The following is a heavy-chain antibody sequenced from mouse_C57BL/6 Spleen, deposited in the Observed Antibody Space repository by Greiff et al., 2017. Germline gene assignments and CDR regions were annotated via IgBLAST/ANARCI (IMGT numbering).Heavy chain of an antibody. V-gene: IGHV1-61*01. CDR3: ARGGYSNYPYWYFDV. CDR1: GYTFTSYW. D-gene: IGHD2-5*01. J-gene: IGHJ1*03. Sequence: QVQLQQPGAELVRPGSSVKLSCKASGYTFTSYWMDWVKQRPGQGLEWIGNIYPSDSETHYNQKFKDKATLTVDKSSSTAYMQLSSLTSEDSAVYYCARGGYSNYPYWYFDVWGTGTTVTVSS. CDR2: IYPSDSET.